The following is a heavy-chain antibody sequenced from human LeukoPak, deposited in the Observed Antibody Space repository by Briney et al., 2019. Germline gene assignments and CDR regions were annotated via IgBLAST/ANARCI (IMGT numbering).Heavy chain of an antibody. CDR2: INHSGST. J-gene: IGHJ5*02. CDR3: ARGFPVRGGYSSRAYNWFDP. D-gene: IGHD6-13*01. Sequence: PSQTLSLTCTVSGASISSGGYYWSWIRQPPGKGLEWIGEINHSGSTNYNPSLKSRVTISVDTSKNQFSLKLSSVTAADTAVYYCARGFPVRGGYSSRAYNWFDPWGQGTLVTVSS. CDR1: GASISSGGYY. V-gene: IGHV4-30-2*01.